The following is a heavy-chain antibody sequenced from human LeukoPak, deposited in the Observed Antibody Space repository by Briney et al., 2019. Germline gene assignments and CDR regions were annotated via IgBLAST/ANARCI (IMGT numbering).Heavy chain of an antibody. D-gene: IGHD6-19*01. CDR1: GGSISSSSYY. CDR2: IYYSGST. Sequence: PSETLSLTCTVSGGSISSSSYYWGWIRQPPGKGLEWIGSIYYSGSTYYNPSLKSRVTISVDTSKNQFSLKLSSVTAADTAVYYCARGSPSGCHGGGCFQHWGQGTLVTVSS. V-gene: IGHV4-39*07. J-gene: IGHJ1*01. CDR3: ARGSPSGCHGGGCFQH.